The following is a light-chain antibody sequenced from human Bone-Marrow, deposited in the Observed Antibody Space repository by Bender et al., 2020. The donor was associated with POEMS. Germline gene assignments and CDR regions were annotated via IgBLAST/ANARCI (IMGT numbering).Light chain of an antibody. Sequence: QSVVTQPPSLSEAPRQRVTISCSGSSSNIGNHGVNWYQQLPGEAPKLLIYYDDQLPSGVPDRFSGSTSGASASLDISGLRSEDEADYYCSAWDDSLSGWVFGGGTKLTVL. CDR3: SAWDDSLSGWV. J-gene: IGLJ3*02. CDR2: YDD. V-gene: IGLV1-36*01. CDR1: SSNIGNHG.